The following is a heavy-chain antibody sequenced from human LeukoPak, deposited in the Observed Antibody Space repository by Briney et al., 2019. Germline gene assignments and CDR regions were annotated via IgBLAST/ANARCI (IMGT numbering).Heavy chain of an antibody. V-gene: IGHV1-69*06. J-gene: IGHJ5*02. CDR2: IIPIFGTA. CDR1: GRTFSRYA. CDR3: ARELFTGEDGQIDP. Sequence: GASVKVSCKASGRTFSRYAISWVRQAPGQGLEWMGGIIPIFGTANYAQKFQGRVTITADKSTSTAYMELSSLRSEDTAVYYCARELFTGEDGQIDPWGQGTLVTVSS. D-gene: IGHD5-24*01.